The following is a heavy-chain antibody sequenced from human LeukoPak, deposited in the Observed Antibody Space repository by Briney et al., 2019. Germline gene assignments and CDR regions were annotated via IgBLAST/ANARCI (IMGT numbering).Heavy chain of an antibody. CDR3: ARASPDYYGMDV. CDR1: GFTFSSYG. J-gene: IGHJ6*02. CDR2: IWYDGSNI. V-gene: IGHV3-33*01. Sequence: PGGSLRLSCAASGFTFSSYGMHWVRQAPGKGLEWVAVIWYDGSNIYHADSVKGRFTISRDNSKNTLYLQMNSLRVEDTAVYYCARASPDYYGMDVWGQGTTVTVSS.